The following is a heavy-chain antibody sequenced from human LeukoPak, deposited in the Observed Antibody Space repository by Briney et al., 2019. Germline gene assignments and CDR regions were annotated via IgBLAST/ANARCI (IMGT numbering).Heavy chain of an antibody. Sequence: GGSLRLSCAASDFAFSSYCMNWLRQPPGKGLEWVSSITSSGSHIHYADSVKGRFTVSRDNAKNTPYLQMNSLRTEDTAVYYCARDDYYDVVGYADDGFDIWGQGTMVTVSS. CDR2: ITSSGSHI. CDR3: ARDDYYDVVGYADDGFDI. D-gene: IGHD3-22*01. V-gene: IGHV3-21*06. CDR1: DFAFSSYC. J-gene: IGHJ3*02.